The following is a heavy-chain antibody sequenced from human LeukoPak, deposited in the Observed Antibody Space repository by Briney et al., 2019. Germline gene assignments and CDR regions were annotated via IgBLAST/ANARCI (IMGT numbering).Heavy chain of an antibody. D-gene: IGHD1-1*01. J-gene: IGHJ4*02. CDR1: GFTFSSYS. CDR3: ARGCAGTTLYFDY. V-gene: IGHV3-21*01. Sequence: GGSLRLSCAASGFTFSSYSMNWVRQAPGKGLEWVSSISSSSSYIYYADSVKGRFTISRDNAKNSLYLQMNSLRAEDTAVYYCARGCAGTTLYFDYWGQGTLVTVSS. CDR2: ISSSSSYI.